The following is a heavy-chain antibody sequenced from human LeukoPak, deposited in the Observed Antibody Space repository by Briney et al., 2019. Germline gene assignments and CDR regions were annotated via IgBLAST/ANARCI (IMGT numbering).Heavy chain of an antibody. D-gene: IGHD6-19*01. J-gene: IGHJ3*02. Sequence: GGSLRLSCAASGFTFSSYWMAWVRQPPGKGLEWVANINQDGREKYFVDSVKGRFAISRDNAMNSLYLQMNSLRAEDTAVYYCARYGNGAWLAHYSFDIWGQGTMVTVSS. CDR1: GFTFSSYW. CDR2: INQDGREK. CDR3: ARYGNGAWLAHYSFDI. V-gene: IGHV3-7*01.